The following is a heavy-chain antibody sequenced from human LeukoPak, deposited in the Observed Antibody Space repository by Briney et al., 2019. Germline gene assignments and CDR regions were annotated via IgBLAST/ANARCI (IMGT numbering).Heavy chain of an antibody. CDR2: ISDSGATI. Sequence: PGRSLRLSCAASGFTFSSYAMHWVRQAPGKGLQWVSTISDSGATIYYADSVKGRFTISRDNSKNTLSLQMSSLRADDTAVYYCAALYGPYYYYYMDVWGKGTTVTVSS. V-gene: IGHV3-23*01. CDR3: AALYGPYYYYYMDV. D-gene: IGHD2-2*02. CDR1: GFTFSSYA. J-gene: IGHJ6*03.